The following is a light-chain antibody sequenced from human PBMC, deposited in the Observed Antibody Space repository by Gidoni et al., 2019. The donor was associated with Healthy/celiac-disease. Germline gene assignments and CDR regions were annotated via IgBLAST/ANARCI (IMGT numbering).Light chain of an antibody. CDR3: QQYGSSPWT. V-gene: IGKV3-20*01. CDR2: GAS. CDR1: QSVSSSY. Sequence: EMVFTQSPGTVSLSPGERATLSCSASQSVSSSYLAWYQQKPGQAPRPLIYGASSRATRIPDRFSGSGSGTDFTLTISRLEPEDFAVYYCQQYGSSPWTFGQGTKVEIK. J-gene: IGKJ1*01.